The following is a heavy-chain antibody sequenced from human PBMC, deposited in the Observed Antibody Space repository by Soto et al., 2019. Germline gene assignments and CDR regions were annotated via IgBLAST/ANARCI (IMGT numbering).Heavy chain of an antibody. CDR3: TKGVPLRFFD. D-gene: IGHD3-3*01. CDR1: GFTFDDYT. V-gene: IGHV3-9*01. Sequence: EVQLVESGGGLVQPGRSLRLSCAASGFTFDDYTMLWVRQAPGKGLEWVSGISWNSGSIGYADSVKGRFTISRDNAKNSLYLQMNSLRPEDTALYYCTKGVPLRFFDWGQGTLVTISS. CDR2: ISWNSGSI. J-gene: IGHJ4*02.